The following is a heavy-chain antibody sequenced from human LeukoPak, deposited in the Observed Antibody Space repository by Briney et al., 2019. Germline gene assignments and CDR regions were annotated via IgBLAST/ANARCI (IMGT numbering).Heavy chain of an antibody. CDR3: AREGKERSGWYVRFDP. V-gene: IGHV1-18*01. Sequence: GASVKVSCKASGGTFSSYAISWVRQAPGQGLEWMGWISAYNGNTNYAQKFQGRVTMTTDTSTSTAYMELRSLRSDDTAIYYCAREGKERSGWYVRFDPWGQGTLVTVSS. D-gene: IGHD6-19*01. CDR2: ISAYNGNT. CDR1: GGTFSSYA. J-gene: IGHJ5*02.